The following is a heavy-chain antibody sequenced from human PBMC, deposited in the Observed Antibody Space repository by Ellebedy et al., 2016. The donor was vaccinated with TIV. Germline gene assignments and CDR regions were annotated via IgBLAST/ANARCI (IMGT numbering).Heavy chain of an antibody. CDR1: GFTFSRSG. CDR3: AKDPKSVGHYYGWDV. V-gene: IGHV3-30*18. J-gene: IGHJ6*02. Sequence: GESLKISCAASGFTFSRSGMHWVRQAPGKGLEWVAVISYDGSNKYYADSVKGRFTISRDNSKNTLYLQMNSLRGEDTALYYCAKDPKSVGHYYGWDVWGQGTTVTVSS. CDR2: ISYDGSNK. D-gene: IGHD4-23*01.